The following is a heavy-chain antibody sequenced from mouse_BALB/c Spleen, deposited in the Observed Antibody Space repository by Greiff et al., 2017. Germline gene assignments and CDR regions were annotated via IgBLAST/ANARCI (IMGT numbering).Heavy chain of an antibody. D-gene: IGHD2-1*01. Sequence: VQLQQSGAELVRSGASVKLSCTASGFNIKDYYMHWVKQRPEQGLEWIGWIDPENGDTEYAPKFQGKATMTADTSSNTAYLQLSSLTSEDTAVYYCNGYGNPLAMDYWGQGTSVTVSS. V-gene: IGHV14-4*02. CDR3: NGYGNPLAMDY. J-gene: IGHJ4*01. CDR1: GFNIKDYY. CDR2: IDPENGDT.